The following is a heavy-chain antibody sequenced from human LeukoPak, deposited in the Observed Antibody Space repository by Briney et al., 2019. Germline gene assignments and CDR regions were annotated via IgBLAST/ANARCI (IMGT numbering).Heavy chain of an antibody. D-gene: IGHD6-19*01. CDR1: GFTFSSYC. CDR2: IKQEESEK. Sequence: PGRSLRLSCAASGFTFSSYCMSWVSQAPGNGTHRVANIKQEESEKYYVDSVKGRFTFSRDNAKNSLYLQMNSLRAEDTAVYYCARDCHDSSGWYFYYYYYMDVWGKGTTVTVSS. J-gene: IGHJ6*03. CDR3: ARDCHDSSGWYFYYYYYMDV. V-gene: IGHV3-7*01.